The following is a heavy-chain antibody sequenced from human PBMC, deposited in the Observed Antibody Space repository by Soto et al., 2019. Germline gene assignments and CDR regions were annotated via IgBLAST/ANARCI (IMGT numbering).Heavy chain of an antibody. J-gene: IGHJ4*02. V-gene: IGHV3-7*01. CDR3: ARPLEKYSSGWYY. Sequence: GGSLRLSCAASGFTFSSYWMSWVRQAPGKGLEWVANIKQDGSEKYYVDSVKGRFTISRDNAKNSLYLQMNSLRAEDTAVYYCARPLEKYSSGWYYWGQGTLVTVSS. CDR1: GFTFSSYW. CDR2: IKQDGSEK. D-gene: IGHD6-19*01.